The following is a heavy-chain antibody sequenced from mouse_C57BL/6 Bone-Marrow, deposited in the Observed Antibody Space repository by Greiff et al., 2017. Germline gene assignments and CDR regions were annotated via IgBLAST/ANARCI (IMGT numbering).Heavy chain of an antibody. J-gene: IGHJ3*01. CDR2: IRNKANGYTT. Sequence: EVKLVESGGGLVQPGGSLSFSCAASGFTFTDDYMSWVRQPPGKALEWLGFIRNKANGYTTEYSASVKGRFTISRDNSQSILYLQMNALRAEDSATYYCARGPIYRGFAYWGQGTLVTVSA. CDR3: ARGPIYRGFAY. D-gene: IGHD2-12*01. CDR1: GFTFTDDY. V-gene: IGHV7-3*01.